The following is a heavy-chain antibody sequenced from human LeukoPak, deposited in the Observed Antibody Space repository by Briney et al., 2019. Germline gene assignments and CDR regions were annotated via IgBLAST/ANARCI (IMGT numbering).Heavy chain of an antibody. CDR2: VIPILGTT. J-gene: IGHJ4*02. CDR3: ARDDGSATMGFDS. Sequence: ASVKVSCKASGSTFSRSAISWVRQAPGQGLEWMGGVIPILGTTDYTQRFQDRVSITSDDSTSTSYMEFRNLRSVDTAVYYCARDDGSATMGFDSWGQGTLVTVSS. CDR1: GSTFSRSA. D-gene: IGHD1-26*01. V-gene: IGHV1-69*01.